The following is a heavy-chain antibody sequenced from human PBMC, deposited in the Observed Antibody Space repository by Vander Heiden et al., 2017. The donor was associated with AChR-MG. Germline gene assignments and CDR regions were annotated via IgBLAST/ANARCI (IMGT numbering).Heavy chain of an antibody. V-gene: IGHV3-33*01. J-gene: IGHJ4*02. D-gene: IGHD3-16*01. CDR1: GFTFSSYG. Sequence: QVQLVESGGGVVQPGRSLRLSCAASGFTFSSYGMHWVRQAPGKGLEWVAVIWYDGRKKYYADSMKGRFTISRDDSKNTLFLQVNSLRAEDTAVDDCARDGGAPRGCEYWGQGTLGTVSS. CDR2: IWYDGRKK. CDR3: ARDGGAPRGCEY.